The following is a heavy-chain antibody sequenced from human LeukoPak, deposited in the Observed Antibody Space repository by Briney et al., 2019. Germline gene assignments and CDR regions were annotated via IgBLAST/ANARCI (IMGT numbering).Heavy chain of an antibody. J-gene: IGHJ4*02. V-gene: IGHV4-34*01. CDR1: GGSFTIYS. D-gene: IGHD4-11*01. CDR2: ISPSGNT. CDR3: ARRVRSADYRLDY. Sequence: SETLSLTCAVYGGSFTIYSWTWIRQPPGKSLEWVGEISPSGNTQYNPSLMSRVTISLDASKSQFYLKLNSVTAADTAVYYCARRVRSADYRLDYWGQGTLVTVSS.